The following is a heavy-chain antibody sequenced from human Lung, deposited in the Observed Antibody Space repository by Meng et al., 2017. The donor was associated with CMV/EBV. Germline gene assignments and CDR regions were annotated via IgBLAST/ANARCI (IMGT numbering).Heavy chain of an antibody. J-gene: IGHJ6*02. CDR2: ISSSGSTI. Sequence: GGSLRLSCAASGFTFSSYEMNWVRQAPGKGLEWVSYISSSGSTIYYEDSVKGRFTISRDNAKNSLYLQMNSLRAEDTAVYYCARDEAYGMDVWGQGTTVTVSS. CDR1: GFTFSSYE. V-gene: IGHV3-48*03. CDR3: ARDEAYGMDV.